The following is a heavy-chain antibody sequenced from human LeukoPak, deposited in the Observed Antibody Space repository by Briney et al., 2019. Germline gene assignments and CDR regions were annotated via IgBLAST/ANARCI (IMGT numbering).Heavy chain of an antibody. CDR1: GYTLTELS. CDR3: ATDLSRRTAMVFDY. CDR2: FDPEDGET. J-gene: IGHJ4*02. D-gene: IGHD5-18*01. Sequence: ASVKVSCKVSGYTLTELSMHWVRQAPGKGLEWMGGFDPEDGETIYAQKFQGRVTMTEDTSTDTAYMELSSLRSEDTAVYYCATDLSRRTAMVFDYWGQGTLVTVSS. V-gene: IGHV1-24*01.